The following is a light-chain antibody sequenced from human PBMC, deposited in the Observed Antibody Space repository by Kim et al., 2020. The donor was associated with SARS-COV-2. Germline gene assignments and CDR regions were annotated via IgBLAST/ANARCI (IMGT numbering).Light chain of an antibody. CDR2: AAS. V-gene: IGKV1-39*01. J-gene: IGKJ5*01. CDR1: QTISIY. CDR3: LQHNTYPIT. Sequence: DIQMTQSPSSLSASVGDRVTITCRSSQTISIYLNWYQQKPGKAPKLLIHAASSLQSGVPSRFSGSGSGTDFTLTISSLQPEDFATYFCLQHNTYPITFGQGTRLEIK.